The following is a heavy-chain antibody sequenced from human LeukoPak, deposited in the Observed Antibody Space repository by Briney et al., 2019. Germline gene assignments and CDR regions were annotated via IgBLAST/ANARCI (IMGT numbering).Heavy chain of an antibody. D-gene: IGHD3-22*01. CDR2: ISGSGGST. J-gene: IGHJ4*02. V-gene: IGHV3-23*01. CDR3: AKADSNYYDSSGYYYVGY. Sequence: GGSLRLSCAASGFTFSSYAMSWVRQAPGKGLEWVSAISGSGGSTYYADSVKGRFTISRDNSKNTLYLQMNSLRAEDTAVYYCAKADSNYYDSSGYYYVGYWGQGTLVTVPS. CDR1: GFTFSSYA.